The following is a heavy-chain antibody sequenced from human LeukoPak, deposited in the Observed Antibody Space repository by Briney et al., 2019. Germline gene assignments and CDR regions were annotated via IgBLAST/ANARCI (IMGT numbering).Heavy chain of an antibody. CDR1: GFTFSSYG. CDR3: AQADDYDLPMDY. Sequence: GGSLRLSCAASGFTFSSYGMHWVRQAPGKGLEWVAVISYDGSNKYYADSVKGRFTISRDNSKNTLYLQMNSLRAEDTAVYYCAQADDYDLPMDYWGQGTLVTVSS. J-gene: IGHJ4*02. CDR2: ISYDGSNK. V-gene: IGHV3-30*18. D-gene: IGHD3-22*01.